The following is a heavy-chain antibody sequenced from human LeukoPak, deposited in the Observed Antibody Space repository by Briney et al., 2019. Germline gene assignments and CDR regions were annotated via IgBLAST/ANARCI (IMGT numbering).Heavy chain of an antibody. CDR2: INWDGGST. CDR3: AKDIDVWGSYRYHTGIDY. J-gene: IGHJ4*02. Sequence: GGSLRLSCAASGFTFDDYAMHWVRQAPGKGPEWVSLINWDGGSTFYADSVKGRFTISRDNSKNSLYLQMNTLKAEDTALYYCAKDIDVWGSYRYHTGIDYWGQGTLVTVSS. CDR1: GFTFDDYA. D-gene: IGHD3-16*02. V-gene: IGHV3-43D*03.